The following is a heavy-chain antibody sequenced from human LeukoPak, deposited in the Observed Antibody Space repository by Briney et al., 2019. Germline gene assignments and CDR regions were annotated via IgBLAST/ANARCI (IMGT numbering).Heavy chain of an antibody. CDR1: GFAFSNFW. V-gene: IGHV3-7*04. CDR2: INQNGGEK. CDR3: TRALDY. Sequence: SLSLSCATSGFAFSNFWLDWVRQAPGKGLELVANINQNGGEKHYADSVKGRFTISRDNAKNSLYLQMNSLRVEDTAVYYCTRALDYWGQGTLVTVSS. J-gene: IGHJ4*02.